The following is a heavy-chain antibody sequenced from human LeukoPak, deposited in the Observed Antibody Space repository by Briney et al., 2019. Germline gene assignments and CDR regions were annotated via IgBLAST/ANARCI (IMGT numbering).Heavy chain of an antibody. Sequence: SETLSLTCAVYGGSFSGYYWSWIRQPPGKGLEWIGEINHSGSTNYNPSLKSRVTISVDTSRNQFSLKLTSVTAADTAVYYCARQRFGTVTPVADWGQGTLVTVSS. J-gene: IGHJ4*02. CDR1: GGSFSGYY. CDR2: INHSGST. V-gene: IGHV4-34*01. D-gene: IGHD4-17*01. CDR3: ARQRFGTVTPVAD.